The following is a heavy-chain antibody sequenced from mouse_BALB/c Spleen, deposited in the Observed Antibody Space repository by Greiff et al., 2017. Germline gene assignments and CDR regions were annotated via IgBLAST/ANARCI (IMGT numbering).Heavy chain of an antibody. V-gene: IGHV5-9-4*01. Sequence: EVQGVESGGDLVKPGGSLKLSCAASGFTFSSYAMSWVRQSPEKRLEWVAEISSGGSYTYYPDTVTGRFTISRDNAKNTLYLEMSSLRSEDTAMYYCARGGSSYDYWGQGTTLTVSS. CDR3: ARGGSSYDY. D-gene: IGHD1-1*01. CDR2: ISSGGSYT. J-gene: IGHJ2*01. CDR1: GFTFSSYA.